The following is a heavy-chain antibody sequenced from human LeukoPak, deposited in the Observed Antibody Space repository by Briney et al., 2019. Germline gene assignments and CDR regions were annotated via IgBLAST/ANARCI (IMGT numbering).Heavy chain of an antibody. CDR2: IYTSGNT. CDR3: ARKVPNDSSGYYYRGQFDP. D-gene: IGHD3-22*01. J-gene: IGHJ5*02. V-gene: IGHV4-4*07. Sequence: SETLSLTCTVSGGSISSYYWSWIRQPAGKGLEWIGRIYTSGNTNYNPSLKSRVTMSVDTSKNQFSLKLSSVTAADTAVYYCARKVPNDSSGYYYRGQFDPWGQGTLVTVSS. CDR1: GGSISSYY.